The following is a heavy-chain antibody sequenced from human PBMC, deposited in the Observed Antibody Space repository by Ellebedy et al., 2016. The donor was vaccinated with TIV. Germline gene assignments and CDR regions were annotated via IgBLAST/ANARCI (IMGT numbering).Heavy chain of an antibody. CDR1: GGTFSKYA. V-gene: IGHV1-69*13. J-gene: IGHJ6*02. Sequence: AASVKVSCKASGGTFSKYAINWVRQAPGQGLEWMGGIVPGYGTPNYAQKFQGRVTITADESTSTAYMELRSLRSDDTAVYYCAKNTGGYYYYGMDVWGQGTTVTVSS. D-gene: IGHD7-27*01. CDR2: IVPGYGTP. CDR3: AKNTGGYYYYGMDV.